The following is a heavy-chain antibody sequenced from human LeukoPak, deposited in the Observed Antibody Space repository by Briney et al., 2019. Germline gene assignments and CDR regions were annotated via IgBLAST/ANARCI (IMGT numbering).Heavy chain of an antibody. D-gene: IGHD2-2*01. J-gene: IGHJ4*02. CDR1: GFTFSMYS. Sequence: TGGSLRLSCAASGFTFSMYSMAWVRQAPGKGLEWVSVINDGGYYRQDADSVKGRFTISRDNSKNTQYLQMNSLRPEDTAVYYCARGRTPYCRSTTCYARLDYWGQGTLVTVSS. CDR3: ARGRTPYCRSTTCYARLDY. CDR2: INDGGYYR. V-gene: IGHV3-NL1*01.